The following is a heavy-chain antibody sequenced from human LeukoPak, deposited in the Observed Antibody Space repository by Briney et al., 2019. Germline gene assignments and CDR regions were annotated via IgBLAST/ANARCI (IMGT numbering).Heavy chain of an antibody. D-gene: IGHD3-22*01. CDR1: GYSISSGYY. Sequence: SETLSLTCAVSGYSISSGYYWSWIRPPPGKGLEWIGIIYHSGSTYYNPSLKSRVTISVDTSKNQFSLKLSSVTAADTAVYYCARDPYYYDSSGYSALYYFDYWGQGTLVTVSS. J-gene: IGHJ4*02. V-gene: IGHV4-38-2*02. CDR3: ARDPYYYDSSGYSALYYFDY. CDR2: IYHSGST.